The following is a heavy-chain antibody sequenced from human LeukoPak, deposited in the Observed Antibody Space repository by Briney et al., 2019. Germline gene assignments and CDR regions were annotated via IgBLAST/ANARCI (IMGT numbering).Heavy chain of an antibody. D-gene: IGHD3-16*01. V-gene: IGHV3-21*01. CDR1: GFTFSSYS. Sequence: GGSLRLSCAASGFTFSSYSMNWVRQAPGKGLEWVSSISSSSSYIYYADSVKGRFTISRGNAKNSLYLQMNSLRAEDTAVYYCARSLPNFGAFDIWGQGTMVTVSS. CDR3: ARSLPNFGAFDI. J-gene: IGHJ3*02. CDR2: ISSSSSYI.